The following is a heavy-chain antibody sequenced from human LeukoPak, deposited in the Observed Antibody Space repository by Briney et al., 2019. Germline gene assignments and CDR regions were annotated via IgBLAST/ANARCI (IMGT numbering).Heavy chain of an antibody. D-gene: IGHD2-15*01. CDR3: TTDGPVVAATAGTDY. CDR1: GFTFSNAW. V-gene: IGHV3-15*01. J-gene: IGHJ4*02. Sequence: GGSLRLSCAASGFTFSNAWMSWVRQAPGKGLERVGRIKSKTDGGTTDYAAPVKGRFTISRDDSKNTLYLQMNSLKTEDTAVYYCTTDGPVVAATAGTDYWGQGTLVTVSS. CDR2: IKSKTDGGTT.